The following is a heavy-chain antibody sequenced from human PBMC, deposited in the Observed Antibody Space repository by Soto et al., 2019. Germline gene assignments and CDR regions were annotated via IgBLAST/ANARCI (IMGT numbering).Heavy chain of an antibody. CDR3: ARQMGDYDFWSGYYYYYYYMDV. Sequence: PSETLSLTCTVSGGSIISSSYYWVLIRQPPGKGLEWIGSIYYSGSTYYNPSLKSRVTISVDTSKNQFSLKLSSVTAADTAVYYCARQMGDYDFWSGYYYYYYYMDVWGKGTTVTVSS. J-gene: IGHJ6*03. CDR2: IYYSGST. D-gene: IGHD3-3*01. V-gene: IGHV4-39*01. CDR1: GGSIISSSYY.